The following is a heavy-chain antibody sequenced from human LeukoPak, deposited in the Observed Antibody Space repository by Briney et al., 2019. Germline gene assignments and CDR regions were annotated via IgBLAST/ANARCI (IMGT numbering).Heavy chain of an antibody. CDR3: AKGAPVAPSY. CDR1: GFTFSSYG. D-gene: IGHD6-19*01. CDR2: ISYDGSNK. Sequence: GGSLRLSCAASGFTFSSYGMHWVRQAPGKGLEWVAVISYDGSNKYYADSVKGRFTISRDNSKNTLYLQMNSLRAEDTAVYYCAKGAPVAPSYWGQGTLVTVSS. V-gene: IGHV3-30*18. J-gene: IGHJ4*02.